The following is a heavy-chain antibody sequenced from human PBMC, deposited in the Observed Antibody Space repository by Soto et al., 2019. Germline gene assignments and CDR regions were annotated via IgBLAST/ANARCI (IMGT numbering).Heavy chain of an antibody. CDR2: INPNSGGT. CDR1: GYTFTGYY. Sequence: GASVKVSCKASGYTFTGYYMHWVLQAPGQGLEWMGWINPNSGGTNYAQKFQGWVTMTRDTSISTAYMELSRLRSDDTAVYYCARGVYGSGSDGAFDIWGQGTMVTVSS. V-gene: IGHV1-2*04. J-gene: IGHJ3*02. CDR3: ARGVYGSGSDGAFDI. D-gene: IGHD3-10*01.